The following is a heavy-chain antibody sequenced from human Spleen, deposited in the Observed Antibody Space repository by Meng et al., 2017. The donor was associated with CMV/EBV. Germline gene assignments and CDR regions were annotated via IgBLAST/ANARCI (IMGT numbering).Heavy chain of an antibody. D-gene: IGHD6-19*01. CDR2: ISSSSSYI. Sequence: GGSLRLSCAASGFTLSSYSMNWVRQAPGKGLEWVSSISSSSSYIYYADSVKGRFTISRDNAKNSLYLQMNSLRAEDTAVYYCARGAAVAKNYYYGMDVWGQGTTVTVSS. CDR3: ARGAAVAKNYYYGMDV. J-gene: IGHJ6*02. CDR1: GFTLSSYS. V-gene: IGHV3-21*01.